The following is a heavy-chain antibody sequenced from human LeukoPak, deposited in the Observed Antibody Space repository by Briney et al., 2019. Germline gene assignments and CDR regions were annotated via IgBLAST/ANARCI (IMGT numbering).Heavy chain of an antibody. CDR1: GFIFSDHY. Sequence: GGSLRLSCVASGFIFSDHYMTWIRQTPGKGLEWMSYISGSGTTVNYAESVMGRFTISRDNAKSSVFLQMNILRVEDTAVYYCARYVDDAFDVWGRGTLVTVSS. D-gene: IGHD3-10*02. CDR3: ARYVDDAFDV. V-gene: IGHV3-11*04. J-gene: IGHJ3*01. CDR2: ISGSGTTV.